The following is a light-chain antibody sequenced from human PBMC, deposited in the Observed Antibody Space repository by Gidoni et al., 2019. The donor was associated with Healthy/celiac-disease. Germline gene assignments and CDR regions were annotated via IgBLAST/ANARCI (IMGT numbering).Light chain of an antibody. CDR2: GAS. Sequence: EIVMTQPPATLSVSPGERATLSCRASQSVSSNLAWYQQKPGQAPRLLIYGASTRATGIPARFSGSGSGTEFTLTISSLQSEDFAVYYCQQYNNWPFMYTFGQGTKLEIK. CDR1: QSVSSN. CDR3: QQYNNWPFMYT. J-gene: IGKJ2*01. V-gene: IGKV3-15*01.